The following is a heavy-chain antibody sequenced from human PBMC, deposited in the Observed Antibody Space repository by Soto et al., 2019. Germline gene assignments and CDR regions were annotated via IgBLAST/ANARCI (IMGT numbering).Heavy chain of an antibody. CDR1: GYTFSAYA. CDR2: INAGNGDT. CDR3: ARGGSSGWPNDC. Sequence: QVQLVQSGAEVKKPGASVKVSCKASGYTFSAYAIHWVRQAPGQRPEWMGWINAGNGDTKYSQKFQGRVTLTRDTTATTAYMELSSLTSEDRAVYYCARGGSSGWPNDCWGQGTPVTVSS. V-gene: IGHV1-3*01. J-gene: IGHJ4*02. D-gene: IGHD6-25*01.